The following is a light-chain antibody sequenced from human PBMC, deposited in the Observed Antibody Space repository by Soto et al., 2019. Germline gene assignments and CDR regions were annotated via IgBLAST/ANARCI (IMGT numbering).Light chain of an antibody. Sequence: QLVLTQPPSASGTPGQRVTISCSESYSNIGDNTVNWYQQLPGTAPKLLIYSNRQRPSGVPDRFSGSKSGTSASLAISGLQSEDEADYYCVTWDDSLDGPVFGGGTKLTVL. CDR2: SNR. CDR1: YSNIGDNT. V-gene: IGLV1-44*01. J-gene: IGLJ3*02. CDR3: VTWDDSLDGPV.